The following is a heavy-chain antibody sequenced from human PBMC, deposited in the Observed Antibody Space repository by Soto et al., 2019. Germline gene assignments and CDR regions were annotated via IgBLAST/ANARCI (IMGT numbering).Heavy chain of an antibody. J-gene: IGHJ6*02. CDR2: INPKTAAT. Sequence: ASVKVSCKPSGYSFGDYFIQWVRQAPGQGLEWVAWINPKTAATNYAKKFQGRVSLTWDTSSTTAYMELTRLRPDDTAVYYCARIKWGLNYYNGMDVWGQGTTVTVSS. CDR3: ARIKWGLNYYNGMDV. V-gene: IGHV1-2*02. CDR1: GYSFGDYF. D-gene: IGHD1-26*01.